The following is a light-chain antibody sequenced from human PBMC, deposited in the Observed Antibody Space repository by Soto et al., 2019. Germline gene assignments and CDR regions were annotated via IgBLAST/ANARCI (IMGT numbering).Light chain of an antibody. CDR2: AAS. J-gene: IGKJ1*01. CDR3: QQSYSNPPLT. Sequence: DIQMTQSPSSLSASVGDRVTITCRASQSNSSYLNWYQQKPRKAPKLLIYAASSLQSGVPSRFSGSGSGTDFTLTISRLQPEDFATYYCQQSYSNPPLTLGQGTKVDIK. CDR1: QSNSSY. V-gene: IGKV1-39*01.